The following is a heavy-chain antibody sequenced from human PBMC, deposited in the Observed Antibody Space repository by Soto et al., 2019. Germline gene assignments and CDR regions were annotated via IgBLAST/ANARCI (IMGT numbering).Heavy chain of an antibody. Sequence: ASVKVSCKVSGYTLTELSMHWVRQAPGKGLEWMGGFDPEDGETIYAQKFQGRVTMTEDTSTDTAYMELSSLRSEDTALYYCATARYSYGYRQGDYWGQGTLVTVSS. D-gene: IGHD5-18*01. CDR1: GYTLTELS. CDR2: FDPEDGET. V-gene: IGHV1-24*01. CDR3: ATARYSYGYRQGDY. J-gene: IGHJ4*02.